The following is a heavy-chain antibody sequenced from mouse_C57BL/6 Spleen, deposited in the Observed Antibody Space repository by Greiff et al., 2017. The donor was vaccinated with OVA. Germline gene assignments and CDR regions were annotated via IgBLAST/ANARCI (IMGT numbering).Heavy chain of an antibody. D-gene: IGHD1-1*01. CDR1: GYTFTSYW. CDR3: ARPSYGSSPFAY. CDR2: IDPSDSYT. V-gene: IGHV1-50*01. J-gene: IGHJ3*01. Sequence: QVQLQQPGAELVKPGASVKLSCKASGYTFTSYWMQWVKQRHGQGLEWIGEIDPSDSYTNYNQKFKGKATLTVDTSSSTAYMQLSSLTSEDSAVYYCARPSYGSSPFAYWGQGTLVTVSA.